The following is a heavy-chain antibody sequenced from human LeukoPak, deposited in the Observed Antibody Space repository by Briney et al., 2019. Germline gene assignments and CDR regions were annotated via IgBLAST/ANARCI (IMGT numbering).Heavy chain of an antibody. CDR2: ISSSSSYI. CDR1: GFIFSSYS. Sequence: PGGSLRLSCAASGFIFSSYSMNWVRQAPGKGLEWVSSISSSSSYIYYADSVKGRFTISRDNAKNSLYLQMNSLRAEDTAVYYCARLVGSYWYFDLWGRGTLVTVSS. J-gene: IGHJ2*01. D-gene: IGHD6-6*01. CDR3: ARLVGSYWYFDL. V-gene: IGHV3-21*01.